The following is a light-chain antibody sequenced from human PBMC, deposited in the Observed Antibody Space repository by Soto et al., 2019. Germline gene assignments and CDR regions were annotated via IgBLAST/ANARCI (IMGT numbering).Light chain of an antibody. CDR3: QQYGSSHWT. V-gene: IGKV3-20*01. Sequence: EIVLTQSPGTLSLSPGERATLSCRASQSVSSNYLTWYQQKPGQAHRLLLYGTSSRAAGIPARFSGSGSGTDFPLTISSLEPEDFAVYYCQQYGSSHWTFGPGTKVEIK. CDR1: QSVSSNY. J-gene: IGKJ1*01. CDR2: GTS.